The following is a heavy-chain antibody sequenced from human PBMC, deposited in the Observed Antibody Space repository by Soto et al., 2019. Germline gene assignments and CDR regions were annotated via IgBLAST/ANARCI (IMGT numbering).Heavy chain of an antibody. Sequence: GESLKISCTGSGYSFTSYWISLVRQMPGKGLEWMGRIDPSDSYTHYIPSFQGHVTISADKSISTAYLQWSSLKASDTAMSYCARLPPDFWSGYYPRNSNYYYYGMDVWGQGTTVTVSS. V-gene: IGHV5-10-1*01. CDR3: ARLPPDFWSGYYPRNSNYYYYGMDV. J-gene: IGHJ6*02. CDR2: IDPSDSYT. D-gene: IGHD3-3*01. CDR1: GYSFTSYW.